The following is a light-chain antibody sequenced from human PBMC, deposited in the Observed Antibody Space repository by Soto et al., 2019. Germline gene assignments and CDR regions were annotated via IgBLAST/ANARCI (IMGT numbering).Light chain of an antibody. J-gene: IGKJ4*01. V-gene: IGKV1-33*01. CDR1: QDLSNY. CDR3: QQFDDVPVT. CDR2: EAS. Sequence: DIKMTQSPSSLSASVGDRVTITCQASQDLSNYLSWFQQKPGKAPKLLIYEASTLAAGVPSRISGSGSGKDFTLTITGLQPGDAATYYCQQFDDVPVTFGGGTRVEIK.